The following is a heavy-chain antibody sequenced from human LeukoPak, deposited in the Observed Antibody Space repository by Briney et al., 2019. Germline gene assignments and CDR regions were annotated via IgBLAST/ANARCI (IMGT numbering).Heavy chain of an antibody. CDR3: ARHSPAAEPGGGNWFDP. Sequence: PGESLKISCKGSGYSFTSYWIGWVRQMPGKGLEWMGIIYPGDSDTRYSPSFQGQVTISAVKSISTAYLQWSSLKASDTAMYYCARHSPAAEPGGGNWFDPWGQGTLVTVSS. CDR2: IYPGDSDT. V-gene: IGHV5-51*01. CDR1: GYSFTSYW. J-gene: IGHJ5*02. D-gene: IGHD6-13*01.